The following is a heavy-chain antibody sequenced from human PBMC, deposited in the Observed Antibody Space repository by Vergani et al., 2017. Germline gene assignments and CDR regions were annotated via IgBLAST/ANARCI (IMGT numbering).Heavy chain of an antibody. D-gene: IGHD2-15*01. Sequence: EVQLVESGGGLVQPGGSLRLSCAASGFTVSSNYMSWVRQAPGKGLEWVSVIYSGGSTYYADSVKGRFTISRDNSKNTLYLQMNSLRAEDTAVYYCAKDVGWWLPGGGGYWGQGTLVTVSS. CDR1: GFTVSSNY. J-gene: IGHJ4*02. CDR3: AKDVGWWLPGGGGY. CDR2: IYSGGST. V-gene: IGHV3-66*01.